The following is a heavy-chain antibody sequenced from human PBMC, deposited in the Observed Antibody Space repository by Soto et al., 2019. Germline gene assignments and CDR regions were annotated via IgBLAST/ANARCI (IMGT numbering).Heavy chain of an antibody. CDR1: GFTFSSSW. V-gene: IGHV3-7*01. CDR2: IKEDGSEK. Sequence: PGGSLRLSCAASGFTFSSSWMNWVRQAPGKGLEWVAGIKEDGSEKYYVDFVKGRFTISRDNVEKSLYLQMNSLRGEDTAVYFCARDRGYSCFDYWGPGT. CDR3: ARDRGYSCFDY. D-gene: IGHD5-18*01. J-gene: IGHJ4*02.